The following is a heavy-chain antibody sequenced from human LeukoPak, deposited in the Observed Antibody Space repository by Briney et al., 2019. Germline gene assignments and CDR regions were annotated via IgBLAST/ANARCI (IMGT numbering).Heavy chain of an antibody. CDR3: ARARDGHINNWFDP. D-gene: IGHD5-24*01. Sequence: SETLSLTCTVSGGSVSSSSYYWGWIRQPPGKGLEWIGSIYYSGSTYYNPSLKSRVTISVDTSKNQFSLKMSSVTAADTAVYYCARARDGHINNWFDPWGQGTLVTVSS. CDR2: IYYSGST. J-gene: IGHJ5*02. V-gene: IGHV4-39*07. CDR1: GGSVSSSSYY.